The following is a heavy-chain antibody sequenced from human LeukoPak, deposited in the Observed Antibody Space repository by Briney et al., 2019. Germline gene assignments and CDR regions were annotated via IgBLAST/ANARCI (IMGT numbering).Heavy chain of an antibody. Sequence: SGPTLVKPTQTLTLTCTFSGFSLSTSGVGVGWIRQPPGKALEWLALIYWNDDKRYSPSLKSRLTITKDTSKNQVVLTMTNMDPVDTATYYCAKTRPGVPEPAVWGQGTTVTVSS. D-gene: IGHD1-14*01. CDR2: IYWNDDK. CDR1: GFSLSTSGVG. CDR3: AKTRPGVPEPAV. J-gene: IGHJ6*02. V-gene: IGHV2-5*01.